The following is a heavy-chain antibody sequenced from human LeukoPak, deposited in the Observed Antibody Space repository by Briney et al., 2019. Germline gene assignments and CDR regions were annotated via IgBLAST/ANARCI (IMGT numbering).Heavy chain of an antibody. J-gene: IGHJ2*01. D-gene: IGHD3-22*01. CDR3: ARALNSDYYDSSGYYLFYWYFDL. CDR2: IYYSGST. V-gene: IGHV4-59*01. Sequence: PSETLSLTCTVSGGSISSYYWSWIRQPPGKGLEWIGYIYYSGSTNYNPSLKSRVTISVDTSKNQFSLKLSSVTAADTAVYYCARALNSDYYDSSGYYLFYWYFDLWGRGTLVTVSS. CDR1: GGSISSYY.